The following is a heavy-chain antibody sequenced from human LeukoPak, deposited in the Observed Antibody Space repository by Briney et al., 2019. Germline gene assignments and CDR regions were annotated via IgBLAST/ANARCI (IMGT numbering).Heavy chain of an antibody. D-gene: IGHD2-21*02. CDR2: ISNDGNNQ. V-gene: IGHV3-30-3*01. CDR1: GFIFHYYA. Sequence: GGSLRLSRSASGFIFHYYALHWVRQAPGKGLEWVATISNDGNNQYYAASVKGRFTISRDNSNNTLFLQMNSLRSDDTAMYYCARAHIVVVTGVFEGFDIWGQGAMVTVSS. CDR3: ARAHIVVVTGVFEGFDI. J-gene: IGHJ3*02.